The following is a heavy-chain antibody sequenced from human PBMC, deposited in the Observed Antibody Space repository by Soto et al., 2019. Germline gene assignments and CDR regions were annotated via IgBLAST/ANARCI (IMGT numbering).Heavy chain of an antibody. CDR3: ARDLWGYCGTDCYPLDV. D-gene: IGHD2-21*02. Sequence: LSLTCTVSGGSISGYYWSWIRHPPGKGLEWIGYMYNTGSTVYNPSFKSRVTISVDTSKNQFSLKLNSVTAADTAVYYCARDLWGYCGTDCYPLDVWGQGTTVTVSS. CDR1: GGSISGYY. CDR2: MYNTGST. J-gene: IGHJ6*02. V-gene: IGHV4-59*01.